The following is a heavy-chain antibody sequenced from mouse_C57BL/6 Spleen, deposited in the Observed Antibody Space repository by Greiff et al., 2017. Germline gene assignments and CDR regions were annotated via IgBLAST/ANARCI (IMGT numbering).Heavy chain of an antibody. Sequence: QVQLQQPGAELVKPGASVKMSCKASGYTFTSYWITWVKQRPGQGLEWIGDIYPGSGSTNYNEKFKSKATLTVDTSSSTAYMQLSSLTSEDSAVDYGARVGGDYDGYYFVYWGQGTTLTVSS. CDR2: IYPGSGST. CDR1: GYTFTSYW. J-gene: IGHJ2*01. D-gene: IGHD2-3*01. V-gene: IGHV1-55*01. CDR3: ARVGGDYDGYYFVY.